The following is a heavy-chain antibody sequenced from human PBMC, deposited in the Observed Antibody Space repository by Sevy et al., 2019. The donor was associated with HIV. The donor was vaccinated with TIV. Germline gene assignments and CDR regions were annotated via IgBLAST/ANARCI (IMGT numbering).Heavy chain of an antibody. V-gene: IGHV3-23*01. CDR2: ISGSGGST. CDR1: GFTFTTYA. D-gene: IGHD5-12*01. Sequence: GGSLRLSCAASGFTFTTYAMTWVRQAPGKGLQWVSAISGSGGSTYYADSVEGRFTISRDNSKSTLYLQMNSLTPEDTAVEYCGKRYSGTMAPQYFYNGVDVWGQGTTVTVSS. J-gene: IGHJ6*02. CDR3: GKRYSGTMAPQYFYNGVDV.